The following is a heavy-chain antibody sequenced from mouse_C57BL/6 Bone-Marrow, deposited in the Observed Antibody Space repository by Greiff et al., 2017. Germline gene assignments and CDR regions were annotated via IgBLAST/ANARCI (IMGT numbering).Heavy chain of an antibody. V-gene: IGHV1-63*01. CDR2: IYPGGGYT. D-gene: IGHD1-1*01. CDR3: ARSIYYYGSSFFDY. CDR1: GYTFTNYW. J-gene: IGHJ2*01. Sequence: VKLMESGAELVRPGTSVKMSCKASGYTFTNYWIGWAKQRPGHGLEWIGDIYPGGGYTNYNEKFKGKATLTADKSSSTAYMQFSSLTSEDSAIYYCARSIYYYGSSFFDYWGQGTTLTVSS.